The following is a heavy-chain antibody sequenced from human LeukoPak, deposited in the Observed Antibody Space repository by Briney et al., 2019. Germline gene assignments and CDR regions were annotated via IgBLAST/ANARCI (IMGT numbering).Heavy chain of an antibody. J-gene: IGHJ4*02. D-gene: IGHD2-2*02. CDR3: ARGQRRGIVVVPAAIRSFDY. CDR1: GGSFSGYY. Sequence: PSETLSLTCAVYGGSFSGYYWSWIRQPPGKGLEWIGEINRSGSTNYNPSLTSRVTISVDTSKNQFSLKLSSVTAADTAVYYCARGQRRGIVVVPAAIRSFDYWGQGTLVTVSS. V-gene: IGHV4-34*01. CDR2: INRSGST.